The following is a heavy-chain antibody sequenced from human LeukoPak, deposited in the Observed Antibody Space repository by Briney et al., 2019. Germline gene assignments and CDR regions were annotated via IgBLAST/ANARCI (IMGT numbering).Heavy chain of an antibody. Sequence: GGSLRLSCAASGFTFSSYWMSWVRQAPGKGLEWVANIKQDGSEKYYVDSVKGRFTISRDNAKNSLYLQMNSLRAEDTAVYYCARARRPYYCYGMDVWGQGTTVTVSS. J-gene: IGHJ6*02. CDR3: ARARRPYYCYGMDV. CDR2: IKQDGSEK. CDR1: GFTFSSYW. V-gene: IGHV3-7*03.